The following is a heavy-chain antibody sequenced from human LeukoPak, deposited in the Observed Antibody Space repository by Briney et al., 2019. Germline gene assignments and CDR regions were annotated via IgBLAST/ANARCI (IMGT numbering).Heavy chain of an antibody. CDR3: ALYCRLSSNCGYYGMDL. Sequence: PSETLSLTCIVSGGSINNYYWSWIRQPPGKELEWLGEVSFSGSTNYNPSLTSRVTISADTSKNQFFLRLRSVTAADTAVYYCALYCRLSSNCGYYGMDLWGRGTTVTVSS. CDR2: VSFSGST. V-gene: IGHV4-59*08. J-gene: IGHJ6*02. CDR1: GGSINNYY. D-gene: IGHD6-13*01.